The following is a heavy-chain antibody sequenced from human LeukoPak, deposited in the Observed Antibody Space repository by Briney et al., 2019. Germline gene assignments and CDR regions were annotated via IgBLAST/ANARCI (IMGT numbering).Heavy chain of an antibody. J-gene: IGHJ4*02. CDR3: AKDDAWLRFLY. V-gene: IGHV3-23*01. D-gene: IGHD5-12*01. CDR1: GFTFSKTW. CDR2: ISGNGDIT. Sequence: AGGSLRLSCAASGFTFSKTWMSWVRQAPGKGLEWVSGISGNGDITYYADSVKGRFTISRDNSKNTLYLQMNSLRAEDTAIYYCAKDDAWLRFLYWGQGTLVTVSS.